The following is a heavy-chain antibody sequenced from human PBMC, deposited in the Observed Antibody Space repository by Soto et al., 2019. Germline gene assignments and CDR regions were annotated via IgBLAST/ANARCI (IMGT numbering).Heavy chain of an antibody. D-gene: IGHD2-8*01. Sequence: LRLSCAASDFTFSSYAMSWVRQAPGKGLDWVSAIRGSGGSTYYADSVKGRFTISRDNSKNTLYLQMNSLRAEDTAVYYCAGEYCANGVCYAYFDYWGQGALVTVSS. J-gene: IGHJ4*02. CDR2: IRGSGGST. V-gene: IGHV3-23*01. CDR3: AGEYCANGVCYAYFDY. CDR1: DFTFSSYA.